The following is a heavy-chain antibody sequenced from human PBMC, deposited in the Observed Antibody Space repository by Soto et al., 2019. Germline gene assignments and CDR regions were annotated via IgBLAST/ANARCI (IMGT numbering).Heavy chain of an antibody. Sequence: GGSLRLSCAASGFTFSSYGMHWVRQAPGKGLEWVAVISYDGSNKYYADSVKGRFTISRDNSKNTLYLQMNSLRAEDTAVYYCAKDTRSGVDTAMEDYWGQGTLVTVSS. CDR1: GFTFSSYG. CDR3: AKDTRSGVDTAMEDY. V-gene: IGHV3-30*18. D-gene: IGHD5-18*01. CDR2: ISYDGSNK. J-gene: IGHJ4*02.